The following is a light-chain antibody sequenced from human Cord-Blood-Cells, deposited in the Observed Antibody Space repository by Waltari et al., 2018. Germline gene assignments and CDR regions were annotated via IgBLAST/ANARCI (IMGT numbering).Light chain of an antibody. J-gene: IGKJ1*01. CDR2: AAS. V-gene: IGKV1-39*01. Sequence: IQMTQSPSSLSASVGDRVTIPCRTSQSISSYLNGYQQKPGKAPKLLIYAASSLQSGVPSRFSGSGSGTDFTLTISSLQPEDFATYYCQQSYSTPRTFGQGTKVEIK. CDR1: QSISSY. CDR3: QQSYSTPRT.